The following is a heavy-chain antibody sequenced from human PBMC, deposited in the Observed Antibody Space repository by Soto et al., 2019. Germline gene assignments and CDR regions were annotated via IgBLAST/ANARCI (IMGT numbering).Heavy chain of an antibody. V-gene: IGHV3-23*01. Sequence: HPGGSLRLSCAASGFTFSSYAMSWVRQAPGKGLEWVSAISGSGGSTYYADSVKGRFTISRDNSKNTLYLQMNSLRAGDTAVYYCAKSTNIVKPYGMDVWGQGTTVTVSS. CDR1: GFTFSSYA. D-gene: IGHD2-15*01. J-gene: IGHJ6*02. CDR3: AKSTNIVKPYGMDV. CDR2: ISGSGGST.